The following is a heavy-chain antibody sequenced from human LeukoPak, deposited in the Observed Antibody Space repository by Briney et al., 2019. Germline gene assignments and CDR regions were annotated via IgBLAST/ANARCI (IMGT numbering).Heavy chain of an antibody. V-gene: IGHV4-4*09. CDR1: GASISSYY. Sequence: SETLSLTCTVSGASISSYYWSWIRQPPGKGLEWIGYIYTSGSTNYNPSLKSRVTISVDTSKNQFSLKLSSVTAADTAVYYCARLAGSGHYYYMDVWGKGTTVTVSS. J-gene: IGHJ6*03. CDR3: ARLAGSGHYYYMDV. CDR2: IYTSGST.